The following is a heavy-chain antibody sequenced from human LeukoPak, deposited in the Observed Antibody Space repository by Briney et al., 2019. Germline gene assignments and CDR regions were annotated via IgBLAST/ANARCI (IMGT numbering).Heavy chain of an antibody. J-gene: IGHJ3*02. V-gene: IGHV4-30-4*08. Sequence: PSETLSLTCTVSGGSISSGDYYWSWIRQPPGKGLEWIGYIYYSGSTYYNPSLKSRDTISVDTSKNQFSLKLSSVTAADTAVYYCARRSSLDAFDIWGQGTMVTVSS. CDR3: ARRSSLDAFDI. D-gene: IGHD2-2*01. CDR1: GGSISSGDYY. CDR2: IYYSGST.